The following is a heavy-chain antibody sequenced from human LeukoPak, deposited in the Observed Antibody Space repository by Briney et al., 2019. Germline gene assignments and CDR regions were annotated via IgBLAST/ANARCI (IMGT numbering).Heavy chain of an antibody. J-gene: IGHJ4*02. CDR2: IDDSGDST. CDR1: GFTFSTYA. Sequence: GGSLRLSCAASGFTFSTYAMSWVRQAPGKGLEWVSSIDDSGDSTYYADSVKGRFTISRDNAKNSLYLQMNSLRAEDTAVYYCARVMRYSRTFDYWGQGTLVTVSS. D-gene: IGHD1-1*01. V-gene: IGHV3-23*01. CDR3: ARVMRYSRTFDY.